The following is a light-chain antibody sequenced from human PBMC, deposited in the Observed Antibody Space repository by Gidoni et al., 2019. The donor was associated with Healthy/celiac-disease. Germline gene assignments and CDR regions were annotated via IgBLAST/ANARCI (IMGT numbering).Light chain of an antibody. V-gene: IGKV3-15*01. J-gene: IGKJ3*01. CDR3: QQYNNWPPS. Sequence: EIVMTQSPATLSVSPGERATLSCRASQSLSSNLAWYQQKPGQAPRLLIYSASTRATDIPARFSGSGSGTEFTLTISSLQSEDFAVYSCQQYNNWPPSFGPGTKVDIK. CDR1: QSLSSN. CDR2: SAS.